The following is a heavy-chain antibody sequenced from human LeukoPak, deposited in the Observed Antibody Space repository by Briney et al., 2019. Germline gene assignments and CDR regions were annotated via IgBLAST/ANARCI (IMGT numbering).Heavy chain of an antibody. CDR1: GFTFSSYG. J-gene: IGHJ4*02. Sequence: GASLRLSCAASGFTFSSYGMHWVRQAPGKGLEWVAIISYDGNNKYYVDSVKGRFTISRDNSKNTLYLQMNSLRTEDTAVYYCARERSDWSFDYWGQGTLVTVSS. CDR3: ARERSDWSFDY. V-gene: IGHV3-30*03. D-gene: IGHD3-9*01. CDR2: ISYDGNNK.